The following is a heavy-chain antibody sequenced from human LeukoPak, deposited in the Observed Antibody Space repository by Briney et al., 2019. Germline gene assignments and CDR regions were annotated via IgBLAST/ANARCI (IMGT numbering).Heavy chain of an antibody. J-gene: IGHJ4*02. CDR2: ISGSGGDT. V-gene: IGHV3-21*04. Sequence: PGGSLRLSCAASGFTFSNFPMTWVRQAPGKGLEAFSSISGSGGDTYYKDSVKGRFTISRDNTKNSLYLQMNSLRAEDTAVFYCARDQYDTWSRRGNFDSWGQGTLVIVSS. D-gene: IGHD3-3*01. CDR3: ARDQYDTWSRRGNFDS. CDR1: GFTFSNFP.